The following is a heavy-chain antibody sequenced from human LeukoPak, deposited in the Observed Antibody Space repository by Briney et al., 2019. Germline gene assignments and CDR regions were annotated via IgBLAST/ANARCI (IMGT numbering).Heavy chain of an antibody. V-gene: IGHV3-48*03. Sequence: GGSLRLSCAASGFTFSSYEMNWVRQAPGKGLEWVSYISSSGSTIYYADSVKGRFTISRDNAKNSLYLQMNSLRAEDTAVYYCARAALYAPQQQLDDWGQGTLVTVSS. J-gene: IGHJ4*02. CDR3: ARAALYAPQQQLDD. CDR1: GFTFSSYE. D-gene: IGHD6-13*01. CDR2: ISSSGSTI.